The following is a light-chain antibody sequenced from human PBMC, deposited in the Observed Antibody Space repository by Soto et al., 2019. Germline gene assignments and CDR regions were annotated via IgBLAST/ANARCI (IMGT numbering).Light chain of an antibody. J-gene: IGLJ2*01. Sequence: QLVLTQPPSASASLGASVTLTCTLSSGYSNYKVDWYQQRPGKGPRFVMRVGSGGIVGSKGDGIPDRFSVLGSGLIRYLTIKNIQEEDESDYHCGADHGSGSNFVVFGGGTKLTVL. CDR3: GADHGSGSNFVV. CDR2: VGSGGIVG. V-gene: IGLV9-49*01. CDR1: SGYSNYK.